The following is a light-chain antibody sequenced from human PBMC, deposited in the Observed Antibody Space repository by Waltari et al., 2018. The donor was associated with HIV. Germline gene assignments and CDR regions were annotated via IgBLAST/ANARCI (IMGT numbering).Light chain of an antibody. CDR2: DTS. V-gene: IGKV1-8*01. J-gene: IGKJ1*01. CDR3: QHYHSDPPT. CDR1: QGISNS. Sequence: IRMTQSPSSFPASVGDRVTITCRASQGISNSLAWYQQKPGKAPKLLIYDTSTLQTGVPSRFSGGGSGTDFSLTISCLQSEDFATYYCQHYHSDPPTFGQGTKVEIK.